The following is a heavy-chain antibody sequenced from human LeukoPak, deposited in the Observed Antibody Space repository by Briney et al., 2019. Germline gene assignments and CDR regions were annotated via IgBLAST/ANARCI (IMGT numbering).Heavy chain of an antibody. CDR2: ISYDGSNK. V-gene: IGHV3-30-3*01. CDR1: GFTFSSYA. Sequence: GRSLRLSCAASGFTFSSYAMHWVRQAPGKGLEWVAVISYDGSNKYYADSVKGRFTISRDNSKNTLYLQMNSLRAEDTAVYYCARDFDSTLDYWGQGTLVTVSS. CDR3: ARDFDSTLDY. J-gene: IGHJ4*02. D-gene: IGHD3-9*01.